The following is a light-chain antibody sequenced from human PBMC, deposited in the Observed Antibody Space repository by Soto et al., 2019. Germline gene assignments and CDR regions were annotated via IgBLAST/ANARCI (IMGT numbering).Light chain of an antibody. CDR2: AAS. CDR3: QEDKGDRPVA. CDR1: QAIDQP. Sequence: DIQMTQSPSSLSASVGDRVTITCRASQAIDQPVARYQQKPGQVPKLLIYAASTLHSGVPSRFSGSGSGAHFTLTITGLQPEDNATDYCQEDKGDRPVAFGSGTTGDV. V-gene: IGKV1-27*01. J-gene: IGKJ3*01.